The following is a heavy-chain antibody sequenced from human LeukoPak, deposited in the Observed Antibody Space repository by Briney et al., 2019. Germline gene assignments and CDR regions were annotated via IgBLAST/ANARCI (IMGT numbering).Heavy chain of an antibody. CDR3: ARLSGITMIVVVISDAFYI. Sequence: SETLSLTCTVSGYSISSGYYWGWIRQPPGKGLEWIGSIYHSGSTYYNPSLKSRVTISVDTSQNQFSLKLSSVTAADTAVYYCARLSGITMIVVVISDAFYIWGQGTMVTVSS. CDR2: IYHSGST. V-gene: IGHV4-38-2*02. CDR1: GYSISSGYY. D-gene: IGHD3-22*01. J-gene: IGHJ3*02.